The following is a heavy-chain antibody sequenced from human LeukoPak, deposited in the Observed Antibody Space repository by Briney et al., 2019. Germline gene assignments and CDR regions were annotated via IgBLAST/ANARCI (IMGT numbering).Heavy chain of an antibody. V-gene: IGHV4-34*01. D-gene: IGHD1-1*01. Sequence: SENLSLTCVVYGGSFSGYYWTWLRQPTGKGLEWIGEIHYSGATSYKPSLKSRVTISGDTSKNQVSLNLRSVTAADTAVYYCARGRLDGYYLDYWGQGALATVSS. J-gene: IGHJ4*02. CDR3: ARGRLDGYYLDY. CDR1: GGSFSGYY. CDR2: IHYSGAT.